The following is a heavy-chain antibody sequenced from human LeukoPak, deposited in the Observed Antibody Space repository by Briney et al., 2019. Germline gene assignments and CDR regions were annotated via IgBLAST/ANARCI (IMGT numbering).Heavy chain of an antibody. CDR3: ARHRIAAADQYYFDY. D-gene: IGHD6-13*01. J-gene: IGHJ4*02. Sequence: PSETLSLTCTVSGGSISSYYWSWIRQPPGKGLEWIGYIYYSGSTNYNPSLKNRVTISVDTSKNQFSLKLSSVTAADTAVYYCARHRIAAADQYYFDYWGQGTLVTVSS. CDR2: IYYSGST. CDR1: GGSISSYY. V-gene: IGHV4-59*08.